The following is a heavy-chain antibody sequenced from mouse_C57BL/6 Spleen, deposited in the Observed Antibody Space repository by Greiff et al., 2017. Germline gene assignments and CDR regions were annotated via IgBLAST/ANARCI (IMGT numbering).Heavy chain of an antibody. CDR1: GFTFSSYA. CDR3: AREESLYYDYPFFAY. CDR2: ISDGGSYT. Sequence: DVMLVESGGGLVKPGGSLKLSCAASGFTFSSYAMSWVRQTPEKRLEWVATISDGGSYTYYPDNVKGRFTISRDNAKNNLYLQMSHLKSEDTAMYYCAREESLYYDYPFFAYWGQGTLVTVSA. D-gene: IGHD2-4*01. V-gene: IGHV5-4*01. J-gene: IGHJ3*01.